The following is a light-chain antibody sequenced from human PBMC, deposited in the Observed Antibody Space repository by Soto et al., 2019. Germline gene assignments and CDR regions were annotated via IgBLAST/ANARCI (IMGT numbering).Light chain of an antibody. Sequence: QSALTQPASVSGSPGQSITISCTGTSSDVGGYNYASWYQQHPGKAPKLMIYEVSNRPSGVSNRFSGSKSGNTASLTISGLQAEDETDYYCSSYTGSSSWVFGGGTQLTVL. CDR1: SSDVGGYNY. V-gene: IGLV2-14*01. CDR3: SSYTGSSSWV. CDR2: EVS. J-gene: IGLJ3*02.